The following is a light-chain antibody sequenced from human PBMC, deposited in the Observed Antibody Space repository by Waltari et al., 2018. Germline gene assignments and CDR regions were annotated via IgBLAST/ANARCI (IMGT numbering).Light chain of an antibody. Sequence: QSALTQPASVSGSPGQSITISCTGTSSDIGFHNYVSWYQQHPGKAPQLMIYDVDHRPSGFSNRFSGSKSGNTASLTISGLQAEDEADYYCSSCTSSSTPEVVFGGGTKLTVL. J-gene: IGLJ2*01. V-gene: IGLV2-14*03. CDR1: SSDIGFHNY. CDR3: SSCTSSSTPEVV. CDR2: DVD.